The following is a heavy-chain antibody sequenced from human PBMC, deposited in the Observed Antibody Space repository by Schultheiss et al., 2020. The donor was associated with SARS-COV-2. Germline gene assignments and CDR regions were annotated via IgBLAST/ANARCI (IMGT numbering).Heavy chain of an antibody. Sequence: SETLSLTCAVSGYSISSGYYWGWIRQHPGKGLEWIGSIYHSGSTYYNPSLKSRVTISVDTSKNQFSLKLSSVTAADTAVYYCGRVMNRESAIDYWGQGTLVTVSS. D-gene: IGHD2-2*02. CDR2: IYHSGST. CDR1: GYSISSGYY. V-gene: IGHV4-38-2*01. J-gene: IGHJ4*02. CDR3: GRVMNRESAIDY.